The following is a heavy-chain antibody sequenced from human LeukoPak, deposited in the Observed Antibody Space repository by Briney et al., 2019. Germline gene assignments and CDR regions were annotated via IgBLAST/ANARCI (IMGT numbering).Heavy chain of an antibody. D-gene: IGHD6-25*01. J-gene: IGHJ5*02. CDR1: GFTVSSNY. CDR2: IYSGGST. Sequence: GGSLRLSFAASGFTVSSNYMSWVRQAPGKGLEWVSVIYSGGSTYYADSVKGRFTISRHNSKNTLYLQMNSLRAEDTAVYYCARDQRSWLDPWGQGTLVTVSS. CDR3: ARDQRSWLDP. V-gene: IGHV3-53*04.